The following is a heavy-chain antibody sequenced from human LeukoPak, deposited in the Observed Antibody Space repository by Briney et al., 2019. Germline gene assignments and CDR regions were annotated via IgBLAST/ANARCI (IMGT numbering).Heavy chain of an antibody. CDR1: GYTLTELS. V-gene: IGHV1-69*04. CDR2: IIHIFGIA. Sequence: SVKVSCKVSGYTLTELSMHWVRQAPGQGLEWMGRIIHIFGIANYAQKFQGRVTITADKSTSTAYMELSSLRSEDTAVYYCAREVNEDGDYESCYFDYWGQGTLVTVSS. J-gene: IGHJ4*02. D-gene: IGHD4-17*01. CDR3: AREVNEDGDYESCYFDY.